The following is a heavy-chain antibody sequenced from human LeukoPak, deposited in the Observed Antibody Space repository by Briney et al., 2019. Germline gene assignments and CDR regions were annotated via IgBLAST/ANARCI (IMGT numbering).Heavy chain of an antibody. CDR2: IYYSGST. Sequence: PSETLSLTCTVSGGSISSYYWSWIRQPPGKGLEWIGYIYYSGSTNYNPSLKSRVTISVDTSKNQFSLKLSSVTAADTAVYYCARLYSGYDLAGYYYYYGMDVWGQGTTATVSS. CDR1: GGSISSYY. V-gene: IGHV4-59*08. D-gene: IGHD5-12*01. J-gene: IGHJ6*02. CDR3: ARLYSGYDLAGYYYYYGMDV.